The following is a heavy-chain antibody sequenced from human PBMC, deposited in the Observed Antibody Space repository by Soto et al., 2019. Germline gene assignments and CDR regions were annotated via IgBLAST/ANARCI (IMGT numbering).Heavy chain of an antibody. V-gene: IGHV5-10-1*01. CDR3: ARLLRYSSSWYGMDV. CDR2: IDPSDSYT. J-gene: IGHJ6*02. CDR1: GYSFTSYW. Sequence: SCKGSGYSFTSYWISWVRQMPGKGLEWMGRIDPSDSYTNYSPSFQGHVTISADKSISTAYLQWSSLKASDTAMYYCARLLRYSSSWYGMDVWGQGTTVTVSS. D-gene: IGHD6-13*01.